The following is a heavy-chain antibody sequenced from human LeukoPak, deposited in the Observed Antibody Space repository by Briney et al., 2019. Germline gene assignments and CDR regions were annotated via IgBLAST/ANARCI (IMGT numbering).Heavy chain of an antibody. D-gene: IGHD6-19*01. CDR3: AKKSSGWEDWYFDL. Sequence: GGSLRLSCAASGFTFSSYAMSWVRQAPGKGLEWVSAISGSGGSIYYADSVKGRFTISRDNSKNTLYLQMNSLRAEDTAVYYCAKKSSGWEDWYFDLWGRGTLVTVSS. CDR1: GFTFSSYA. CDR2: ISGSGGSI. J-gene: IGHJ2*01. V-gene: IGHV3-23*01.